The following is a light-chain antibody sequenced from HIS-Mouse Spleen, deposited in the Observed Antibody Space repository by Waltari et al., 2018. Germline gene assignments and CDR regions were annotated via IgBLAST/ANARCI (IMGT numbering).Light chain of an antibody. CDR2: KDR. CDR1: ALPKQY. Sequence: SYELTQPPSVSVSPGQTARITCSGDALPKQYAYWYQQKPGQAPVLVIYKDRERPSGIPERVSGSSSGTTVTLTISGVQAEDEADYYCQSADSSGTYVVFGGGTKLTVL. CDR3: QSADSSGTYVV. V-gene: IGLV3-25*03. J-gene: IGLJ2*01.